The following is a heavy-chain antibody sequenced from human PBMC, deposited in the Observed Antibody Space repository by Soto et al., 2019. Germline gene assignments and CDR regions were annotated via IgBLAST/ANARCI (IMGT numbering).Heavy chain of an antibody. CDR1: GFTFSSYA. Sequence: GESLKISCAASGFTFSSYAMHWVRQAPGKGLEWVAVISYDGSNKYYADSVKGRFTISRDNSKNTLYLQMNSLRAEDTAVYYCAGGEQWLVPFDYWGQGTLVTVSS. CDR3: AGGEQWLVPFDY. D-gene: IGHD6-19*01. CDR2: ISYDGSNK. J-gene: IGHJ4*02. V-gene: IGHV3-30-3*01.